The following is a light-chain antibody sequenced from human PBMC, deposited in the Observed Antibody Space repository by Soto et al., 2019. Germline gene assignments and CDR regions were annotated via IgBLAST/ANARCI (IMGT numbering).Light chain of an antibody. CDR1: QSISSY. CDR3: QQYNQWSPIT. J-gene: IGKJ5*01. Sequence: DIQMTQSPSSLSASVGDRVTITCRASQSISSYLNWYQQKPGKAPKLLIYAASSLQSGVPSRFSGSGSGTDFTLTITSLQSDDFAVYYCQQYNQWSPITFGQGTRLEIK. V-gene: IGKV1-39*01. CDR2: AAS.